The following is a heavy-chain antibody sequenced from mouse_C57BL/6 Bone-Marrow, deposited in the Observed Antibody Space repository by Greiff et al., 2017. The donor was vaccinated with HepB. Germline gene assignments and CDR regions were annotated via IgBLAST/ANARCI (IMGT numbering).Heavy chain of an antibody. V-gene: IGHV1-47*01. J-gene: IGHJ4*01. Sequence: QVHVKQSGAELVKPGASVKMSCKASGYTFTTYPIEWMKQNHGKSLEWIGNFHPYNDDTKYNEKFKGKATLTVEKSSSTVYLELSRLTSDDSAVYYCARKGYDGGDYAMDYWGQGTSVTVSS. D-gene: IGHD2-2*01. CDR1: GYTFTTYP. CDR3: ARKGYDGGDYAMDY. CDR2: FHPYNDDT.